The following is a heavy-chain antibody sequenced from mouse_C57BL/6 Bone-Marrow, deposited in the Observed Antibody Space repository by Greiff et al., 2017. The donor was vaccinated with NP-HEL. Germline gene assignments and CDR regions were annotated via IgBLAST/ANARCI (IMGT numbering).Heavy chain of an antibody. CDR3: ARKKSITTVVAFDY. D-gene: IGHD1-1*01. J-gene: IGHJ2*01. CDR1: GYTFTDYN. V-gene: IGHV1-18*01. CDR2: INPNNGGT. Sequence: EVQLQESGPELVKPGASVKIPCKASGYTFTDYNMDWVKQSHGKSLEWIGDINPNNGGTIYNQKFKGKATLTVDKSSSTAYMELRSLTSEDTAVYYCARKKSITTVVAFDYWGQGTTLTVSS.